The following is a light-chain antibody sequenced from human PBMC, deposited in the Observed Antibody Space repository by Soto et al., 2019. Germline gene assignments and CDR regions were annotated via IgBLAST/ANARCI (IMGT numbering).Light chain of an antibody. V-gene: IGLV1-51*01. CDR3: GTWDSNLSAGV. CDR2: DNN. Sequence: QSVLTQPPSVSAAPGQKVTISCSGSSSNIGSNYVSWYQQLPGTAPKLLICDNNKRPSGIPDRFSGSKSGTSATLGITGLQTGDEADYYCGTWDSNLSAGVFGGGTKVTVL. J-gene: IGLJ3*02. CDR1: SSNIGSNY.